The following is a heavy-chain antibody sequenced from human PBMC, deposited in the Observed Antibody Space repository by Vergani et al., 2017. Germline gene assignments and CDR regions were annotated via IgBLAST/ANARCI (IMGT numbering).Heavy chain of an antibody. CDR3: ARGMGDCMDV. D-gene: IGHD3-16*01. CDR2: SSCNVGHI. V-gene: IGHV3-9*01. Sequence: DVQLVESGGGLVRPGKSLELSCEASGFTFADYTMHWVRQAPGKGLEWVAGSSCNVGHIGYADSVKGRFTISRDDAKNSLTLQMSSLRPEDTAVYYCARGMGDCMDVWGKGATVTVSS. CDR1: GFTFADYT. J-gene: IGHJ6*03.